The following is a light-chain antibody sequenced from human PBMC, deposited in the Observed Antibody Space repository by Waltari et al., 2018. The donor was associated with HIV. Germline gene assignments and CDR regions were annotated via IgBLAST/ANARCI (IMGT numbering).Light chain of an antibody. Sequence: QSALTQPRSLTRSPGQSVTIPCTGTRRDVASYTYLSWYQHHPGKAPNLILYDVSERPSGVPDRFSGSKSGNTASLTIAGLQAEDEADYYCCSYAGTYTFVVFGGGTKLTVL. CDR1: RRDVASYTY. V-gene: IGLV2-11*01. J-gene: IGLJ2*01. CDR2: DVS. CDR3: CSYAGTYTFVV.